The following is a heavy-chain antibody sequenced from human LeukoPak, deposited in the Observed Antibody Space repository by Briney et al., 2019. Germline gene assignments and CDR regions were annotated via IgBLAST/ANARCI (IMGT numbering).Heavy chain of an antibody. CDR2: IKQDGSEK. CDR1: GFTFSNHW. CDR3: ATYDFWRGYSFGY. J-gene: IGHJ4*02. D-gene: IGHD3-3*01. V-gene: IGHV3-7*05. Sequence: GGSLRLSCAASGFTFSNHWMSWVRQAPGKGLEWVANIKQDGSEKYYVDSVRGRFTISRDNAKNSLYLQMNSLRAEDTAVYYCATYDFWRGYSFGYWGQGTLVTVSS.